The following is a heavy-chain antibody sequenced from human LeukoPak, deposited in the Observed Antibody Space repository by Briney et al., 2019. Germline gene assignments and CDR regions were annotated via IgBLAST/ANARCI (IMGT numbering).Heavy chain of an antibody. Sequence: PSETLSLTCTVSGGSISSSSYYWGWIRQPPGKGLEWIGSIYYSGSTYYNPSLKSRVTISVDTSKNQFSLKLSSVTAADTAVYYCAGHGPGGFDSSELVWFDYWGQGTLVTVSS. CDR1: GGSISSSSYY. CDR2: IYYSGST. J-gene: IGHJ4*02. CDR3: AGHGPGGFDSSELVWFDY. D-gene: IGHD6-19*01. V-gene: IGHV4-39*01.